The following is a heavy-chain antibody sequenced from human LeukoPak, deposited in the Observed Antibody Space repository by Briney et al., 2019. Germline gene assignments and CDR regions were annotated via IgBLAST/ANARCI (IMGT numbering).Heavy chain of an antibody. CDR3: ARDRGHYKYYFDY. Sequence: PGGSLRLSCAASGFTFRSYTMNWVRQAPGKGLEWVSSISSSSSYIYYADSVKGRFTISRDNAKNSLYLQMNSLRAEDTAVYYCARDRGHYKYYFDYWGQGTLVTVSS. CDR1: GFTFRSYT. J-gene: IGHJ4*02. CDR2: ISSSSSYI. D-gene: IGHD3-10*01. V-gene: IGHV3-21*01.